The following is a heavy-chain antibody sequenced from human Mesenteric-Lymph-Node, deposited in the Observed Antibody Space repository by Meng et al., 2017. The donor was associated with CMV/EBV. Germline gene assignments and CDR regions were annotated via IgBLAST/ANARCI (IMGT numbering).Heavy chain of an antibody. Sequence: GESLKISCAASGFTFSSYAMSWVRQAPGKGLEWVSAISGSGGSTYYADSVKGRFTISRDNSKNTLYLQMNSLGGDDTAMYYCAREDLVVVPAAAKTFDLWGQGTLVTVSS. CDR3: AREDLVVVPAAAKTFDL. CDR2: ISGSGGST. CDR1: GFTFSSYA. V-gene: IGHV3-23*01. J-gene: IGHJ4*02. D-gene: IGHD2-2*01.